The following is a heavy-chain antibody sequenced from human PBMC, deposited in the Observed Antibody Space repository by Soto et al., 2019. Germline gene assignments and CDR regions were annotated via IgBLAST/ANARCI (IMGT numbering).Heavy chain of an antibody. D-gene: IGHD2-15*01. CDR3: ARIRGYCSGGSCYPYYYYYMDV. CDR1: GGSISSYY. CDR2: IYYSGST. Sequence: LSLTCTVSGGSISSYYRSWIRQPPGKGLEWIGYIYYSGSTNYNPSLKSRVTISVDTSKNQFSLKLSSVTAADTAVYYCARIRGYCSGGSCYPYYYYYMDVWGKGTTVTVSS. J-gene: IGHJ6*03. V-gene: IGHV4-59*01.